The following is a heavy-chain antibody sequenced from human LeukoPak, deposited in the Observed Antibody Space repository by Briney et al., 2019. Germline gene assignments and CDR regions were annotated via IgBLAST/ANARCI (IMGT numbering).Heavy chain of an antibody. CDR2: MYYSGST. CDR1: GGSISSSSYY. D-gene: IGHD3-22*01. V-gene: IGHV4-39*07. Sequence: SETLSLTCTVSGGSISSSSYYWGWIRQPPGKGLEWIGNMYYSGSTNYNPSLKSRVTISVDTSKNQFSLKLSSVTAADTAVYYCARRDSSGYYYYWGQGTLVTVSS. J-gene: IGHJ4*02. CDR3: ARRDSSGYYYY.